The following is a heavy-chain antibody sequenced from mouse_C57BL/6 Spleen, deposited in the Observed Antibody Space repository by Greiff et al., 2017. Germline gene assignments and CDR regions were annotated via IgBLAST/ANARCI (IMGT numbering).Heavy chain of an antibody. Sequence: DVMLVESGGDLVKPGGSLKLSCAASGFTFSSYGMSWVRQTPDKRLEWVATISSGGSYTYYPDSVKGRFTISRDNAKNTLYLQMSSLKSEDTAMYYCARHLGTYFDYWGQGTTLTVSS. CDR3: ARHLGTYFDY. CDR2: ISSGGSYT. D-gene: IGHD4-1*01. J-gene: IGHJ2*01. CDR1: GFTFSSYG. V-gene: IGHV5-6*02.